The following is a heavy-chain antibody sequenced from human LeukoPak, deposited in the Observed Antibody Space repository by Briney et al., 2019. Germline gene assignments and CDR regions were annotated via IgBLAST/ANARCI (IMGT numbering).Heavy chain of an antibody. V-gene: IGHV3-48*01. CDR1: GFPFIEYR. J-gene: IGHJ4*02. CDR2: IGIDSRNT. CDR3: ARDHNYAFAN. Sequence: GESLRLSCTASGFPFIEYRMNWGRQVPGKGLELIAYIGIDSRNTKYADSVRGRFIISADKPKNSLYLQTHSLRVEDTAVYYCARDHNYAFANWGQGTLVSVAS. D-gene: IGHD1-1*01.